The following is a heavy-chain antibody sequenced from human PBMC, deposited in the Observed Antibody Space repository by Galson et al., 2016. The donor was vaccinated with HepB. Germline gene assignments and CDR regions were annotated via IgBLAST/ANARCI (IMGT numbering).Heavy chain of an antibody. CDR1: GFSFSTSGVS. V-gene: IGHV2-5*02. Sequence: PALVKPTQTLTLTCTFSGFSFSTSGVSVGWIRQPPGKALEWLALIYWDDDRRYSPSLKSRLTITRDTSKNQVVLKMTNMDPVDTATYYCARSFHYESSAFFNFDYWGQGTLVTVSS. D-gene: IGHD3-22*01. CDR3: ARSFHYESSAFFNFDY. CDR2: IYWDDDR. J-gene: IGHJ4*02.